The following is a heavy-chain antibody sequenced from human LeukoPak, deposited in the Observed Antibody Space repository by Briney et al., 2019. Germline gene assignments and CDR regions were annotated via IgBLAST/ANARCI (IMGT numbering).Heavy chain of an antibody. CDR2: IYDSGRI. Sequence: GGSLRLSCAASGFTVSSTYMNWVRQAPGKGLEWVSVIYDSGRIYYADSVKGRFTISGDNSKNTLYLQMNSLRVEDTALYYCARAPYDILTGSYFDFWGQGTLVTVSS. J-gene: IGHJ4*02. V-gene: IGHV3-53*01. CDR1: GFTVSSTY. D-gene: IGHD3-9*01. CDR3: ARAPYDILTGSYFDF.